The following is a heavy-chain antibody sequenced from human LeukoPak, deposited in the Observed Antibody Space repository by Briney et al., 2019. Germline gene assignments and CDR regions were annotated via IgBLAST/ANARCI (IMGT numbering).Heavy chain of an antibody. J-gene: IGHJ5*02. Sequence: ASVKVSCKASGGTFSSYAISWVRQAPGQGLEWMGGIIPIFGTANYAQKFQGRVTITADESTSTVYMELSSLRSEDTAVYYCARGTYYDSSGFFNWFDPWGQGTLVTVSS. CDR1: GGTFSSYA. CDR2: IIPIFGTA. CDR3: ARGTYYDSSGFFNWFDP. D-gene: IGHD3-22*01. V-gene: IGHV1-69*01.